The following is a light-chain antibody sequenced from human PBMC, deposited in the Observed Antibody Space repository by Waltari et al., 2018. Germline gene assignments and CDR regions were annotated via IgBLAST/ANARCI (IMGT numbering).Light chain of an antibody. CDR1: QSVGTS. V-gene: IGKV3-15*01. Sequence: EIVMTQSPASLSVSPGDRVTLSCRASQSVGTSLALYLQRPGRAPRLLVYRASTRASDIPARFSGSGSGTDFTLAISTLQSEDFAVYYCQQYDDWPRTFGQGTKVEIK. CDR3: QQYDDWPRT. J-gene: IGKJ1*01. CDR2: RAS.